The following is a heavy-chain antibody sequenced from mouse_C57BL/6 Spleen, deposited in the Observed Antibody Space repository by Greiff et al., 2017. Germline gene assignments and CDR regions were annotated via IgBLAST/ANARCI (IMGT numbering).Heavy chain of an antibody. V-gene: IGHV1-81*01. CDR1: GYTFTSYG. CDR2: IYPRSGNT. J-gene: IGHJ3*01. CDR3: ARGDSNYPFAY. D-gene: IGHD2-5*01. Sequence: QVQLQQSGAELARPGASVKLSCKASGYTFTSYGISWVKQRTGQGLEWIGEIYPRSGNTYYNEKFKGKATLTADKSSSTAYMELRSLTSEDSAVYFCARGDSNYPFAYWGQGTLVTVSA.